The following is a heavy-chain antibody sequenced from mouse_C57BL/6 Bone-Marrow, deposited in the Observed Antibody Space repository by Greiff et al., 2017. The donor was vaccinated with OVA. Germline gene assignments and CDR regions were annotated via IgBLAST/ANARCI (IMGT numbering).Heavy chain of an antibody. V-gene: IGHV5-17*01. Sequence: EVKLMESGGGLVKPGGSLKLSCAASGFTFSDYGMHWVRQAPEKGLEWVAYISSGSSTIYYADTVKGRFTISRDNAKNTLFLQMTSLRSEDTAMYYCARVVATDYYAMDYWGQGTSVTVSS. CDR1: GFTFSDYG. CDR3: ARVVATDYYAMDY. J-gene: IGHJ4*01. D-gene: IGHD1-1*01. CDR2: ISSGSSTI.